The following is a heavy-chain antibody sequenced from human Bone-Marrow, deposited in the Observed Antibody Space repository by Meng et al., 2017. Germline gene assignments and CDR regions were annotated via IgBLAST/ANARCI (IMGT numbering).Heavy chain of an antibody. CDR2: ISSSGSTI. CDR3: ARVLYYDILTAENDNWFDP. Sequence: GESLKISCAASGFTFSSYEMNWVRQAPGKVLEWVSYISSSGSTIYYADSVKGRFTISRDNAKNSLYLQMNSLRAEDTAVYYCARVLYYDILTAENDNWFDPWGQGTLVTVSS. J-gene: IGHJ5*02. CDR1: GFTFSSYE. D-gene: IGHD3-9*01. V-gene: IGHV3-48*03.